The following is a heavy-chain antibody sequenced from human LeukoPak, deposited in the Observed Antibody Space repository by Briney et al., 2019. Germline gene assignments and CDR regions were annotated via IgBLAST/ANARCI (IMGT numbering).Heavy chain of an antibody. CDR1: GLSVSSNF. D-gene: IGHD6-6*01. CDR3: ARAGLYTSSGDSNDAFDM. CDR2: IGSTSSYI. V-gene: IGHV3-21*01. J-gene: IGHJ3*02. Sequence: GGSLRLSCAATGLSVSSNFMSWVRQAPGKGLEWVSSIGSTSSYIYYADSVKGRFTFSRDNAKNSLYLQMNSLRAEDTAVYYCARAGLYTSSGDSNDAFDMWGQGTMVTVSS.